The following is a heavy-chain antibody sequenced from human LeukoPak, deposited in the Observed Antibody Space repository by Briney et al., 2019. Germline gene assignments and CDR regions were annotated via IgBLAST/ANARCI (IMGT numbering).Heavy chain of an antibody. V-gene: IGHV3-21*01. J-gene: IGHJ4*02. CDR1: GFTFSSSD. D-gene: IGHD6-19*01. CDR2: ISSSSSLI. CDR3: ARAGWNSDY. Sequence: PGGSLRLSCAASGFTFSSSDMDWVRQAPGKGLEWVASISSSSSLIYYTDSVKGRFTISRDNAKNSLYLQMNSLRAEDTAVYYCARAGWNSDYWGQGTLVTVSS.